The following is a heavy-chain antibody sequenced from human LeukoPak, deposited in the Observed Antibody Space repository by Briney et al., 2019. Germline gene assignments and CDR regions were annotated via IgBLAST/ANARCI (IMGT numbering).Heavy chain of an antibody. CDR1: GFIFDDCA. D-gene: IGHD3-3*01. J-gene: IGHJ6*02. Sequence: SGGSLRLSCAASGFIFDDCAMHWVRQGPGKGLEWVSGISWSSGSIGYADSVKGRFTISRDNAKNSLYPQMNSLRAEDTALYYCAKDTSITIFGVVCSYYGMDVWGQGTTVTVSS. CDR3: AKDTSITIFGVVCSYYGMDV. V-gene: IGHV3-9*01. CDR2: ISWSSGSI.